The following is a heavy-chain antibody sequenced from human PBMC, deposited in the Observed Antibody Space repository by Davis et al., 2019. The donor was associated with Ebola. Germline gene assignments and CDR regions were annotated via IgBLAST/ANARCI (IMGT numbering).Heavy chain of an antibody. V-gene: IGHV1-2*02. CDR2: INPNSGAT. J-gene: IGHJ4*02. CDR3: ARQPDSSGLFYLDY. CDR1: GYTFTGYF. D-gene: IGHD3-22*01. Sequence: ASVKVSCKASGYTFTGYFIHWVRQAPGQGLEWMGWINPNSGATKYAQKFQGRVTMTRDTSVTTLYMDLSSLRSDDTAVYYCARQPDSSGLFYLDYWGQGTLVTVSS.